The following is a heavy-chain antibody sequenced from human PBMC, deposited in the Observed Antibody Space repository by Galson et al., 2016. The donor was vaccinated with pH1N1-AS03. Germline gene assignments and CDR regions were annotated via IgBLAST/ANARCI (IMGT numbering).Heavy chain of an antibody. D-gene: IGHD1-1*01. CDR3: ARDTGGWYFDL. J-gene: IGHJ2*01. V-gene: IGHV4-59*01. Sequence: TLSLTCDVYGSTTSMFYWNWIRQPPGKGLEWIGNSHYSGNSKYTPSLKSRVTISIDTSKNQFSLKLTSVTAADTAVYYCARDTGGWYFDLWGRGTLVTVSS. CDR1: GSTTSMFY. CDR2: SHYSGNS.